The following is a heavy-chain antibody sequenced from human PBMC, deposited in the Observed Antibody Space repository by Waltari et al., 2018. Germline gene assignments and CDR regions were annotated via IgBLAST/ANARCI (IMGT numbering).Heavy chain of an antibody. D-gene: IGHD1-26*01. CDR2: ITPIFGTA. J-gene: IGHJ5*02. V-gene: IGHV1-69*08. Sequence: QVQLVQSGAEVKKPGSAVKVACKASGGTFSSHAISWGRHAPGQGLEWMGRITPIFGTANYAQKFQGRVPITADKSTSTAYMELSSLRSEDTSVYYCASGRSGSQTWFDPWGQGTLVTVSS. CDR3: ASGRSGSQTWFDP. CDR1: GGTFSSHA.